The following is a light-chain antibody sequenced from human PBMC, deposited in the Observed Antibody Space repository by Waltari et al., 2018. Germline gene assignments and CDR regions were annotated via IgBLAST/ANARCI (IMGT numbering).Light chain of an antibody. Sequence: DIVMTLSPDSLAVSLGERAPINCRSSRTVFFSSNNKDFLSWYQQRPGQPPKLLIYWASTRESGVPDRFSGSGSGTNFTLTINGLQAEDVAVYYCQQFYITPQTFGQGTRVEIK. CDR2: WAS. CDR1: RTVFFSSNNKDF. J-gene: IGKJ2*01. CDR3: QQFYITPQT. V-gene: IGKV4-1*01.